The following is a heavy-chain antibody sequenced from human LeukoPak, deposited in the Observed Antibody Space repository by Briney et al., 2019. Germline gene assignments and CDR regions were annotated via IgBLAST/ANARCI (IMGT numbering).Heavy chain of an antibody. Sequence: PPVKVSCNAFGGTVTSYALRSVRQSPGQGLEWRGGIIPIFGTANYAQKFQGRVTITADKSTRKAYIELSSLRSEDTAVYYCARGGYYYDSGGYYYGPFDYWGQGALVTVSS. CDR3: ARGGYYYDSGGYYYGPFDY. D-gene: IGHD3-22*01. J-gene: IGHJ4*02. CDR1: GGTVTSYA. CDR2: IIPIFGTA. V-gene: IGHV1-69*06.